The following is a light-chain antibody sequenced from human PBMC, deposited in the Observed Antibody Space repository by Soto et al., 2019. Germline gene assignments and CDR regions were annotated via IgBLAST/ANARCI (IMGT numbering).Light chain of an antibody. CDR3: SSYAGSNNRGV. V-gene: IGLV2-8*01. Sequence: QSALTQPPSASGSPGQSVTISCTGTSSDVGRYNYVSWYQHHPGKAPKLMIYEVTKRPSGVPDRFSGSKSGNTASLTVSGLQAEDEADYYCSSYAGSNNRGVFGSGTKVTVL. J-gene: IGLJ1*01. CDR2: EVT. CDR1: SSDVGRYNY.